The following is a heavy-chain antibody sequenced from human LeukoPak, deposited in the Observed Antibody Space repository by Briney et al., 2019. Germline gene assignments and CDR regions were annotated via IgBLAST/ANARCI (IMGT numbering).Heavy chain of an antibody. V-gene: IGHV1-2*02. CDR1: GYTFTGYY. J-gene: IGHJ4*02. D-gene: IGHD3-10*01. CDR2: INPNSGGT. CDR3: ARPGPLVPITMVRGDSFDY. Sequence: ASVKVSCKASGYTFTGYYMHWVRQAPGQGLEWMGWINPNSGGTNYAQKFQGRVTMTRDTSISTAYMELSRLRSDDTAVYYCARPGPLVPITMVRGDSFDYWGQGTLATVSS.